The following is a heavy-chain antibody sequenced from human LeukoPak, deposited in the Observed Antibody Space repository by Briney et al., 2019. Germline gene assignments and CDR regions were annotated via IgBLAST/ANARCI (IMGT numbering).Heavy chain of an antibody. D-gene: IGHD2-8*02. V-gene: IGHV1-2*06. CDR3: ARVSPGAFPFDY. CDR2: INPNSGGT. Sequence: ASVKVSCKASGYTVTGYYMHGVRQPAGQEREGMGRINPNSGGTNYAQKFQGRVTMTRDTSISTAYMELSRLRSDDTAVYYCARVSPGAFPFDYWGQGTLVTVSS. J-gene: IGHJ4*02. CDR1: GYTVTGYY.